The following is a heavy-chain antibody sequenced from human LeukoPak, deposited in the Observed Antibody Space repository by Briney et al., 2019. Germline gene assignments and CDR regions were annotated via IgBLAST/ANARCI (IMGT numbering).Heavy chain of an antibody. CDR2: ISYDGSNK. CDR3: ARDAGGTVAAPIWDYFDY. V-gene: IGHV3-30-3*01. Sequence: GGSLRLSCAASGFTFSSYAMHWVRQAPGKGLEWVAVISYDGSNKYYADSVKGRFTISRDNSKNTLYLQMNGLRAEDTAVYYCARDAGGTVAAPIWDYFDYWGQGTLVTVSS. CDR1: GFTFSSYA. J-gene: IGHJ4*02. D-gene: IGHD6-19*01.